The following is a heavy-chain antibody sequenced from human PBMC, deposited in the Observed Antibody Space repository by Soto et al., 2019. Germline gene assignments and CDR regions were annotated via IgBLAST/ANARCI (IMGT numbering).Heavy chain of an antibody. Sequence: PGGSLRLSCAASGFTFSSYAMHWVRQAPGKGLEWVAVISYDGSNKYYADSVKGRFTISRDNSKNTLYLQMNSLRAEDTAVYYCARDRNYDILTGYYTYYYYGMDVWGQGTTVTVSS. J-gene: IGHJ6*02. CDR3: ARDRNYDILTGYYTYYYYGMDV. CDR1: GFTFSSYA. CDR2: ISYDGSNK. D-gene: IGHD3-9*01. V-gene: IGHV3-30-3*01.